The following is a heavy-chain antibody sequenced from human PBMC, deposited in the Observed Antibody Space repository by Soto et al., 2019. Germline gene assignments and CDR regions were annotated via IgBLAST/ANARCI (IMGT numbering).Heavy chain of an antibody. CDR1: GYSFTSYA. J-gene: IGHJ5*02. CDR2: INAGNGNT. Sequence: ASVKVSCKASGYSFTSYAMHWVRQAPGQRLEWMGWINAGNGNTKYSQKFQGRLTISKDTSKSQVVLTMTNMDPVDTATYYCAKGRFPSTWFDPWGQGTLVTVS. V-gene: IGHV1-3*01. D-gene: IGHD2-21*01. CDR3: AKGRFPSTWFDP.